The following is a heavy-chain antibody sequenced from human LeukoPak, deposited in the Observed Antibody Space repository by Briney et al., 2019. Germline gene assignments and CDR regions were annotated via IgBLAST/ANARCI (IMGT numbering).Heavy chain of an antibody. CDR1: AFTFSIYG. D-gene: IGHD6-13*01. Sequence: PGGSLRLSCAASAFTFSIYGMHWVRQAPGKGLEWVAFISYDGSSKYYADSVKGRFTISRDNSKNTLYLQMNSLRAEDTAVYYCAKGKRYSSSWYEVDYWGQGTLVTVSS. V-gene: IGHV3-30*18. J-gene: IGHJ4*02. CDR2: ISYDGSSK. CDR3: AKGKRYSSSWYEVDY.